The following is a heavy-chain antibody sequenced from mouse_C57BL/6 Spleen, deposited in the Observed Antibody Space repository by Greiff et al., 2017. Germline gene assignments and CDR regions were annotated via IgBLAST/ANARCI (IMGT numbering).Heavy chain of an antibody. Sequence: VQLKQSGPELVKPGASVKISCKASGYSFTDYNMNWVKQSNGKSLEWIGVINPNYGTTSYNQKFKGKATLTVDQSSSTAYMQLNSLTSEDSAVYYCACLITTAWYFDVWGTGTTVTVSS. CDR3: ACLITTAWYFDV. CDR2: INPNYGTT. D-gene: IGHD1-2*01. CDR1: GYSFTDYN. J-gene: IGHJ1*03. V-gene: IGHV1-39*01.